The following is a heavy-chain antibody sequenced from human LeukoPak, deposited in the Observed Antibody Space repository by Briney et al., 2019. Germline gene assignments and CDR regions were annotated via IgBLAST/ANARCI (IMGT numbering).Heavy chain of an antibody. CDR3: ASLVVWGELPQFDI. Sequence: PGGSLRLSCAASRFTFSSYSMNWVRQAPGKGLEWVSSISSSSSYIYYADSVKGRFTISRDNAKNSLYLQMNSLRAEDTAVYYCASLVVWGELPQFDIWGQGTMVTVSS. CDR1: RFTFSSYS. V-gene: IGHV3-21*01. J-gene: IGHJ3*02. D-gene: IGHD1-26*01. CDR2: ISSSSSYI.